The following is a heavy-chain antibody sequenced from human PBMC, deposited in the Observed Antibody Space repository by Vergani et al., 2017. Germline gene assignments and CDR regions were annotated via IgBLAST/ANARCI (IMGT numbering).Heavy chain of an antibody. CDR1: GDSMNTYY. D-gene: IGHD2-21*01. CDR3: ARGALWWLRQIDS. J-gene: IGHJ4*02. Sequence: QVQLQESGPGLVKPSETLSLTCSVSGDSMNTYYWTWIRQSPGKGLEWIGYIYHSGYTKYNPSLKSRVTMSLDTSKNQFSLNLSSVTAAATAVYYCARGALWWLRQIDSWGQGTLVTVSS. V-gene: IGHV4-59*01. CDR2: IYHSGYT.